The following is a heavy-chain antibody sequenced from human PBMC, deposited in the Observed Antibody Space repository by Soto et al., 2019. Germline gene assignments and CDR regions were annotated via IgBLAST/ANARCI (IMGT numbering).Heavy chain of an antibody. D-gene: IGHD3-22*01. CDR2: ISYDGSKK. CDR3: AKDKYFYDSSGDTLDY. CDR1: GFTFSDHA. J-gene: IGHJ4*02. V-gene: IGHV3-30*18. Sequence: QVQVVESGGGVVQPGRSLRLSCAVSGFTFSDHAMHWVRQAPGKGLDWVAAISYDGSKKDYADSVKGRFTMSRDNSKNTLFLQMNSLRAEETAVYDCAKDKYFYDSSGDTLDYWGQGTLVIVSS.